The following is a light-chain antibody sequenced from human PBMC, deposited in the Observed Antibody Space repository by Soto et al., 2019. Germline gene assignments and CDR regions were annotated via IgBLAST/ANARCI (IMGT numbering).Light chain of an antibody. CDR1: QSISSY. Sequence: DIQMTQSPSSLSASVGYRVTITCLASQSISSYLNWYQQKPGRAPKPLIYDASSLQSGVPSRFSGSGSGTDFTLTISSLQPEDFATYYCQQYNSYPLTFGGGTKVDI. J-gene: IGKJ4*01. V-gene: IGKV1-16*01. CDR2: DAS. CDR3: QQYNSYPLT.